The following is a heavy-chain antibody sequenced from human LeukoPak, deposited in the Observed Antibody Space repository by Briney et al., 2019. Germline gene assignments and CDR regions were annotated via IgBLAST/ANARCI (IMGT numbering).Heavy chain of an antibody. CDR3: AKGANYDILTGPPRD. CDR1: GFTFDDYA. CDR2: ISWNSGSI. D-gene: IGHD3-9*01. V-gene: IGHV3-9*01. J-gene: IGHJ4*02. Sequence: GRSLRLSCAASGFTFDDYAMHWVRQAPGKGLEWVSGISWNSGSIGYADSVKGRFTISRDNAKNSLYLQMNSLRAEDTALYYCAKGANYDILTGPPRDWGQGTLVTVSS.